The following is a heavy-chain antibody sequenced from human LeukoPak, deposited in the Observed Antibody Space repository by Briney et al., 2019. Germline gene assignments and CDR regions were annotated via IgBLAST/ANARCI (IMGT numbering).Heavy chain of an antibody. CDR2: IIPIFGTA. V-gene: IGHV1-69*13. CDR1: GGTFGSYA. J-gene: IGHJ5*02. D-gene: IGHD2-15*01. Sequence: GASVKVSCKASGGTFGSYAISWVRQAPGQGMEWMGGIIPIFGTANYAQKFQGRVTITADESTSTAYMVLSSLRSEDTAVYYCARGVAPNSWFDPWGQGTLVTVSS. CDR3: ARGVAPNSWFDP.